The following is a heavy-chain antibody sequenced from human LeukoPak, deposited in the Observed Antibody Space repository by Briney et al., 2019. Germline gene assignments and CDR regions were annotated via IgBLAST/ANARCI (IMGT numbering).Heavy chain of an antibody. Sequence: ASETLSLTCTVSGGSFSSYYWSWIRQPPGKGLEWIGYIYYSGSTNYNPSLKSRVTISVDTSKNQFSLKLSSVTAADTAVYYCARVPHSFYYGMDVWGQGTTVTVSS. CDR1: GGSFSSYY. J-gene: IGHJ6*02. V-gene: IGHV4-59*01. CDR2: IYYSGST. CDR3: ARVPHSFYYGMDV.